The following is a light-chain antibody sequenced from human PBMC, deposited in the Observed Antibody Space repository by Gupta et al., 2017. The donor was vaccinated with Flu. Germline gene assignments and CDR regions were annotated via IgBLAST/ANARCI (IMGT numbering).Light chain of an antibody. CDR2: DAS. Sequence: IVLTHSPSPLSLSPGERATLSCRARQSVSDYLAWYHQRPGQSPRLLIYDASNRATDVPARFSASGSETDFTLTISGLEPEDSGVYYCQQRNNWPLTFGGGTKVDIK. CDR1: QSVSDY. V-gene: IGKV3-11*01. CDR3: QQRNNWPLT. J-gene: IGKJ4*01.